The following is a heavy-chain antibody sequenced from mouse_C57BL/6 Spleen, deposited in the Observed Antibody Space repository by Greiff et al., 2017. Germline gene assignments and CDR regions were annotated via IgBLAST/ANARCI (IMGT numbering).Heavy chain of an antibody. D-gene: IGHD1-1*01. J-gene: IGHJ2*01. V-gene: IGHV1-26*01. CDR2: INPNNGGT. CDR3: ARPHLITKGYFDY. Sequence: EVQLQQSGPELVKPGASVKISCKASGYTFTDYYMNWVKQSHGKSLEWIGDINPNNGGTSYNQKLKGKATLTVYKSSSTAYMELRSLTSEDSAVYYCARPHLITKGYFDYWGQGTTLTVSS. CDR1: GYTFTDYY.